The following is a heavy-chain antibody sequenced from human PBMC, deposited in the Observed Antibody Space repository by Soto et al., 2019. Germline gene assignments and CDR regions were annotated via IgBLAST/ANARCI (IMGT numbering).Heavy chain of an antibody. J-gene: IGHJ4*02. D-gene: IGHD3-22*01. CDR1: GYSFTNYW. Sequence: GESLKISCKGSGYSFTNYWIGWVRQMPGEGLEWMGIINPGDSDTRYSPSFQGQVTISADKSISTAYLHYSSLRASDTAMYYCERRDSSGLPDYWGQGTLVTVSS. V-gene: IGHV5-51*01. CDR3: ERRDSSGLPDY. CDR2: INPGDSDT.